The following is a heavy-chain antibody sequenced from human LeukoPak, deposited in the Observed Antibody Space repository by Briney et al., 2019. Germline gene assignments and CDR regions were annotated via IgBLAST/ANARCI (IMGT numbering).Heavy chain of an antibody. D-gene: IGHD1-1*01. Sequence: SVKVSCKASGYTLTSYDISWVRQAPGQGLEWMGGIIPIFGTANYAQKFQGRVTITADESTSTAYMELSSLRSEDTAVYYCARDGPSTTGTTLNWFDPWGQGTLVTVSS. CDR3: ARDGPSTTGTTLNWFDP. V-gene: IGHV1-69*13. CDR2: IIPIFGTA. CDR1: GYTLTSYD. J-gene: IGHJ5*02.